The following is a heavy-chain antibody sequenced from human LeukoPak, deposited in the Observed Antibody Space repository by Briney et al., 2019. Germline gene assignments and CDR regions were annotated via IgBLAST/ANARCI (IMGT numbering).Heavy chain of an antibody. J-gene: IGHJ4*02. D-gene: IGHD6-19*01. Sequence: GGSLRLSCAASGFTVSGNYMSWVRQAPGKGLEWVANIKQDGSDKHYVDSVKGRFTISRDNAKNSLYLQMNSLRAEDTAVYYCARYSSGWSFEYWGQGTLVTVSS. V-gene: IGHV3-7*05. CDR2: IKQDGSDK. CDR1: GFTVSGNY. CDR3: ARYSSGWSFEY.